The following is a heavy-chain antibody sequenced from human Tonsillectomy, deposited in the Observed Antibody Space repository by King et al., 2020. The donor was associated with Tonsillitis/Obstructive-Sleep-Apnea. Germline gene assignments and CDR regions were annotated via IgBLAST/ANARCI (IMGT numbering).Heavy chain of an antibody. Sequence: HVQLVESGAEVKKPGASVKVSCKASGYTFTGYYIHWVRQAPGQGLEWMGRINPNSGGTNYAQKFQGRVTMTRDTSISTAYMELSRLRSDDTAVYYCARENCSGGSCYFDYYYYMDVWGKGTTVTVSS. J-gene: IGHJ6*03. CDR2: INPNSGGT. CDR3: ARENCSGGSCYFDYYYYMDV. CDR1: GYTFTGYY. V-gene: IGHV1-2*06. D-gene: IGHD2-15*01.